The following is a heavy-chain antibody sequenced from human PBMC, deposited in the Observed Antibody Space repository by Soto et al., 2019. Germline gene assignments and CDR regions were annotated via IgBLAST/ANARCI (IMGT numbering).Heavy chain of an antibody. CDR2: ISYDGSNK. J-gene: IGHJ6*02. Sequence: PGGSLRLSCAASGFTFSSYAMHWIRQAPGKGLEWVAVISYDGSNKYYADSVKGRFTISRDNSKNTLYLQMNSLRAEDTAVYYCARAVDTAMVINFAKRALDVWGQGTTVTVSS. D-gene: IGHD5-18*01. CDR3: ARAVDTAMVINFAKRALDV. CDR1: GFTFSSYA. V-gene: IGHV3-30-3*01.